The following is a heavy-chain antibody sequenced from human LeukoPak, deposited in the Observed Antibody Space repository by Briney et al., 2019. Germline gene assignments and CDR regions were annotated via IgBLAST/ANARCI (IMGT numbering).Heavy chain of an antibody. D-gene: IGHD6-19*01. CDR3: ARDRSSGWLNWFDP. V-gene: IGHV4-61*02. CDR1: GDPIRSDSYY. CDR2: IYASGST. Sequence: SQTLSLTCTVSGDPIRSDSYYWNWLRQPAVKGLEWIGRIYASGSTNYNPSLKSRVTISLATSRNRFSLNLSSVTATDTAVYFCARDRSSGWLNWFDPWGQGTLVTVSP. J-gene: IGHJ5*02.